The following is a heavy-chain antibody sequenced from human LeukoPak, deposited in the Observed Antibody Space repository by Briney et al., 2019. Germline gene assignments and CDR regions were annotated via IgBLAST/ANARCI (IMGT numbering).Heavy chain of an antibody. CDR2: IYYSGST. CDR1: GGSISSYY. V-gene: IGHV4-59*01. CDR3: ARDRSEFDY. Sequence: PSETLSLTCTVSGGSISSYYWSWIRQPPGKGLEWIGYIYYSGSTDYNPSLKSRVTISVDTSKNQFSLKLSSVTAADTAVHYCARDRSEFDYWGQGTLVTVSS. J-gene: IGHJ4*02.